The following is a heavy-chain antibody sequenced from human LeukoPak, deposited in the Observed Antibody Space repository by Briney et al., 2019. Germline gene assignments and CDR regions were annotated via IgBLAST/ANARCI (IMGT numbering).Heavy chain of an antibody. J-gene: IGHJ4*02. D-gene: IGHD1-26*01. CDR2: ISGSGAGT. CDR3: AKAGSIRFDY. Sequence: GGSLRLSCAASGFTFSSYSMNWVRQAPGKGLEWVSGISGSGAGTYYADSVKGRFTISRDNSKNTLYLQMNSLRAGDTAVYYCAKAGSIRFDYWGQGTLVTVS. V-gene: IGHV3-23*01. CDR1: GFTFSSYS.